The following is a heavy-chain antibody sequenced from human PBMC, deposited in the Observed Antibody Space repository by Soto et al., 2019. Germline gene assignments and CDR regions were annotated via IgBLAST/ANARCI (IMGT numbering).Heavy chain of an antibody. J-gene: IGHJ4*02. CDR1: GGSFSGYY. CDR2: INHSGST. V-gene: IGHV4-34*01. D-gene: IGHD3-22*01. CDR3: ASTYYNASSGPFDY. Sequence: AETLSLTCAVYGGSFSGYYGSWIRQPPGKGREWIGEINHSGSTNYNPSLKSRVTISVHTSTSQFSLELSSVTAADTAVYYCASTYYNASSGPFDYWGQGTLVTSPQ.